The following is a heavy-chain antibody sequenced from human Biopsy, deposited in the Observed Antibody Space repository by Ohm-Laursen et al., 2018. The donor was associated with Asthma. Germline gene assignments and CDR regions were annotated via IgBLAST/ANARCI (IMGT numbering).Heavy chain of an antibody. D-gene: IGHD2-15*01. Sequence: SQTLSLTCTVSGGSMTSGGHTWNWIRQIPGKGLEWIGYIFDSEGSYYNPSLKSRVMISLGTSQNQFSLSLNSVTAADTAVYFCARGSGLYPESPFDYWGQGTLVTVSS. CDR1: GGSMTSGGHT. J-gene: IGHJ4*02. CDR3: ARGSGLYPESPFDY. V-gene: IGHV4-31*03. CDR2: IFDSEGS.